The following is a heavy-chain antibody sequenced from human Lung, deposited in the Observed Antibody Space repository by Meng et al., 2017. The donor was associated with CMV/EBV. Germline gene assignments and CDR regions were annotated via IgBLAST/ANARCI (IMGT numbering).Heavy chain of an antibody. D-gene: IGHD2-15*01. CDR2: FVNYVDT. CDR3: ASGTPGRSYCDY. Sequence: QVSLLLSRPGVKKPGASGRVSCKASGYTFGSYGICWVRQAPGRGLEWMGWFVNYVDTYPAPKFQGRVTMTTDTHTNTAFMELRSLTSDDTAVYYCASGTPGRSYCDYWGQGTLVTVSS. J-gene: IGHJ4*02. V-gene: IGHV1-18*01. CDR1: GYTFGSYG.